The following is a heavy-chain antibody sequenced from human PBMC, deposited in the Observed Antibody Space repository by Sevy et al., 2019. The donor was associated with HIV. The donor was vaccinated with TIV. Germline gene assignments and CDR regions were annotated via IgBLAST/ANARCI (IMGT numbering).Heavy chain of an antibody. V-gene: IGHV3-33*01. J-gene: IGHJ4*02. CDR2: IWYDGTNR. D-gene: IGHD6-19*01. CDR3: AREDIRVAGIGYYFHS. Sequence: GGSLRLSCAASGFSISGYGMHWVRQAPGKGLEWVAVIWYDGTNREYADSVKGRFTISRDNSKNTLYLQMNSVRVEDTAVYYCAREDIRVAGIGYYFHSWGQGTLVTVSS. CDR1: GFSISGYG.